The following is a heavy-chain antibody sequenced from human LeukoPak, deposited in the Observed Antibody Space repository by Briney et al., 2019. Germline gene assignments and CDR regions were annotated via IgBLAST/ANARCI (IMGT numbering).Heavy chain of an antibody. Sequence: PSGGSLRLSCAASGFTLSDHHMDWVRQSPWKGLEWVGRTRNKANSHTTEYAASVKGRFTISREDAKNSLYLQMNSLTAEDTAIYQCARPFKRWNFFDYWGHGTLVTVSS. J-gene: IGHJ4*01. CDR1: GFTLSDHH. V-gene: IGHV3-72*01. CDR2: TRNKANSHTT. D-gene: IGHD5-24*01. CDR3: ARPFKRWNFFDY.